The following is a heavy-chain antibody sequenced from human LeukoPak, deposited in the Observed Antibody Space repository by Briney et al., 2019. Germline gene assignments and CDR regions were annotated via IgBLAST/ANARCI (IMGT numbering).Heavy chain of an antibody. V-gene: IGHV1-2*02. CDR3: ARAPLGGYSLAPAEYFQH. Sequence: ASVTVSCKASGYSFTVYYMHWVRQAPGQGLEWMGWINPNSGGTNYAQKFLGRVTMTRDTSISTAYMELSRLRSDDTAVYYCARAPLGGYSLAPAEYFQHWGQGTLVTVSS. CDR1: GYSFTVYY. D-gene: IGHD3-22*01. CDR2: INPNSGGT. J-gene: IGHJ1*01.